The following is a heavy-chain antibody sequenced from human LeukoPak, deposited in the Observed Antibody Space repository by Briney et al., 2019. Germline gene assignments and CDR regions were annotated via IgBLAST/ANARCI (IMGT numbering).Heavy chain of an antibody. CDR1: EFTFSSYN. CDR3: ARGRSGWSPYYYYGMDV. J-gene: IGHJ6*02. Sequence: GGSLRLSCAASEFTFSSYNMNWVRQAPGKGLEWVSSISSSSSYIYYADSVKGRFTISRDNAKNSLYLQMNSLRAEDTAVYYCARGRSGWSPYYYYGMDVWGQGTTVTVSS. CDR2: ISSSSSYI. D-gene: IGHD6-19*01. V-gene: IGHV3-21*01.